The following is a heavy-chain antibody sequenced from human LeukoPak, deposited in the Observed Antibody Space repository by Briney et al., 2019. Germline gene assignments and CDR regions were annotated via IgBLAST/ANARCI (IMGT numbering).Heavy chain of an antibody. Sequence: GGSLRLSFAASGFAFNSHTMSWGRQAPGKGLEWVASIKEDEIEIHYVDSVKGRFTISRDNSKNTLYLQMNSLRAEDTAVYYCARDKGTAMVTNYYYYYGMDVWGEGTTVTVSS. CDR1: GFAFNSHT. D-gene: IGHD5-18*01. V-gene: IGHV3-7*01. CDR2: IKEDEIEI. CDR3: ARDKGTAMVTNYYYYYGMDV. J-gene: IGHJ6*04.